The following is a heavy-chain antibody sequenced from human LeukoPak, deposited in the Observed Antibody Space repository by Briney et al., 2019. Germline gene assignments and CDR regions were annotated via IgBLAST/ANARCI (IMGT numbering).Heavy chain of an antibody. CDR2: ISWNSGSI. J-gene: IGHJ6*02. CDR1: GFTFDDYA. CDR3: AKDADYYGMDV. V-gene: IGHV3-9*01. Sequence: GRPLRLSCAASGFTFDDYAMHWVRQAPGKGLEWVSGISWNSGSIGYADSVKGRFTISRDNAKNSLYLQMNSLRAEDTALYYCAKDADYYGMDVWGQGTTVTVSS.